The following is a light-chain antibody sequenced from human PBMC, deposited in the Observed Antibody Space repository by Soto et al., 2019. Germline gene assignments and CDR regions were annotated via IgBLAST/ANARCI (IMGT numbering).Light chain of an antibody. Sequence: QSVLTQPPSASGTPGQRVTICCSGSISNMGSNPVYWHRQLPGTAPKLLIFRHNQRPSGVTDRFYDTKPRPSPSLGTSGLRYEDERASHCAAWHDSLSVYVLGTGTRVTVL. J-gene: IGLJ1*01. CDR3: AAWHDSLSVYV. CDR2: RHN. CDR1: ISNMGSNP. V-gene: IGLV1-47*01.